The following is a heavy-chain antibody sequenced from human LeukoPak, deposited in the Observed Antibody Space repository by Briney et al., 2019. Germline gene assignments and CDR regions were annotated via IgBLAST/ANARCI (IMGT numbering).Heavy chain of an antibody. Sequence: PGGSLRLSCAASGFTFSSYAMSWVRQAPGKGLEWVSAISGSGGSTYYADSVKGRFTISRDNSKNTLYLQMNSLTAEDTAVYYCAKAGALAVAGNFDYWGQGTLVTVSS. V-gene: IGHV3-23*01. CDR3: AKAGALAVAGNFDY. CDR1: GFTFSSYA. J-gene: IGHJ4*02. CDR2: ISGSGGST. D-gene: IGHD6-19*01.